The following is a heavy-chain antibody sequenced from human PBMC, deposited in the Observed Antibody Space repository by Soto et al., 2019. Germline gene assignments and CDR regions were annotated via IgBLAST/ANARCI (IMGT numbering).Heavy chain of an antibody. D-gene: IGHD6-13*01. Sequence: GASVKVSCKASGGTFSSYRINWVRQAPGQGLEWLGGIVPIYRTADYAQRFQGRVTITADESARTSYIELRSLKSQDTAVYYCVRDSGAKLSSSWGQGTLVTVSS. CDR3: VRDSGAKLSSS. J-gene: IGHJ4*02. V-gene: IGHV1-69*13. CDR2: IVPIYRTA. CDR1: GGTFSSYR.